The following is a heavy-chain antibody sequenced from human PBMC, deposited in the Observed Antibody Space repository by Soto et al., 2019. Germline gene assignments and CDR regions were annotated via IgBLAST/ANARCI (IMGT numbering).Heavy chain of an antibody. CDR2: IIPILGIA. V-gene: IGHV1-69*02. Sequence: QVQLVQSGAEVKKPGSSVKVSCKASGGTFSSYTISWVRQAPGQGLEWMGRIIPILGIANYAQKFQGRVTITADKSTSTAYMELSSLRSEDTAGYYCASGIAAAGTNWFDPWGQGTLVTVSS. CDR1: GGTFSSYT. J-gene: IGHJ5*02. CDR3: ASGIAAAGTNWFDP. D-gene: IGHD6-13*01.